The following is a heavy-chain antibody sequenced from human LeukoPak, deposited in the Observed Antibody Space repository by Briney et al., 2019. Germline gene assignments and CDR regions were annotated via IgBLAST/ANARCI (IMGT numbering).Heavy chain of an antibody. Sequence: GASVKVSCKASGYTFTSYGMSWVRQAPGQGLEWMGWISAYNGNTNYAQKLQGRVTMTTDTSTSTAYMELRSLRSDDTAVYYCARDAYYDSSGYYSHTYFDYWGQGTLVTVSS. CDR3: ARDAYYDSSGYYSHTYFDY. D-gene: IGHD3-22*01. CDR1: GYTFTSYG. V-gene: IGHV1-18*01. J-gene: IGHJ4*02. CDR2: ISAYNGNT.